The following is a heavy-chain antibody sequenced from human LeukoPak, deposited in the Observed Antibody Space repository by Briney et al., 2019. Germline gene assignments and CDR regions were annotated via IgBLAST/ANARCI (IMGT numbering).Heavy chain of an antibody. CDR3: AKGKTTVTTLDY. CDR2: IYYSGST. D-gene: IGHD4-17*01. CDR1: GGSVSSGGFY. Sequence: SETLSLTCTVSGGSVSSGGFYWTWIRQPPGKGLEWIGYIYYSGSTNYIPSLRSRFTISVDTSKNQFSLKLSSVTAADTAVYYCAKGKTTVTTLDYWGQGTLVTVSS. V-gene: IGHV4-61*08. J-gene: IGHJ4*02.